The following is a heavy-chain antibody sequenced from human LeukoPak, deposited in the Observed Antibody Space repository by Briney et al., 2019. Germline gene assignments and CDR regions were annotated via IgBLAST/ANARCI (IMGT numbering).Heavy chain of an antibody. J-gene: IGHJ5*02. D-gene: IGHD1-14*01. Sequence: ASVKVSCKTSGYTFTDYYMHWVRQASGQGREWMGWINPNSGGTNYAQKFQGRVTMTRDTSISTAYMELSRLRSDDTAVYYCARGPRTNWFDPWGQGTLVTVSS. CDR3: ARGPRTNWFDP. CDR2: INPNSGGT. CDR1: GYTFTDYY. V-gene: IGHV1-2*02.